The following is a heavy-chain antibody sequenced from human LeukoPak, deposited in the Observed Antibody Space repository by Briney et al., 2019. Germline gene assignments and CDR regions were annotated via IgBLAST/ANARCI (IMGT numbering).Heavy chain of an antibody. CDR1: GFIFSSYS. CDR2: ISGRSTYM. CDR3: ARDVGDSYGYSYFDY. Sequence: GGSLRLSCVASGFIFSSYSIIWIRQAPGMGLEWVSSISGRSTYMYYADSVKGRFTISRDNAKNSLYLQMNSLRAEDTAVYYCARDVGDSYGYSYFDYWGQGTLVTVSS. D-gene: IGHD5-18*01. J-gene: IGHJ4*02. V-gene: IGHV3-21*01.